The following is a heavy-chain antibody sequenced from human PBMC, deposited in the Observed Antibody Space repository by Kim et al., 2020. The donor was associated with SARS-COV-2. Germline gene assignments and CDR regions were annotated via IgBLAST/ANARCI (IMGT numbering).Heavy chain of an antibody. CDR3: ARFHGRTDIFDY. Sequence: ASVKVSCKASGYTFTSYAMHWVRQAPGQRLEWMGWINAGNGNTKYSQKFQGRVTITRDTSASTAYMELSSLRSEDTAVYYCARFHGRTDIFDYWGQGTLVTVSS. J-gene: IGHJ4*02. V-gene: IGHV1-3*01. D-gene: IGHD1-1*01. CDR2: INAGNGNT. CDR1: GYTFTSYA.